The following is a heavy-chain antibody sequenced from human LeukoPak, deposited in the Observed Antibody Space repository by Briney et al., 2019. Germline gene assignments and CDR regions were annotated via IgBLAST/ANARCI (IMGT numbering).Heavy chain of an antibody. J-gene: IGHJ4*02. CDR3: AILQAVAGTDY. V-gene: IGHV5-51*01. CDR2: IYTGDSDT. D-gene: IGHD6-19*01. Sequence: GESLKISCKGSGYSFTSYWIGWVRQMPGKGLEWMGIIYTGDSDTRYSPSFQGQVTTSADKSISTAYLQWSSLKAADTAMYYCAILQAVAGTDYWGQGTLVTVSS. CDR1: GYSFTSYW.